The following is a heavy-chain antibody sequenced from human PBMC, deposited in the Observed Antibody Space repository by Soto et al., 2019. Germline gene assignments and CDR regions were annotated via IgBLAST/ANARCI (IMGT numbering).Heavy chain of an antibody. Sequence: GGSLRLSCAASGFTFSSYAMSWVRQAPGKGLEWVSAISGSGGSTYYADSVKGRFTISRDNSKNTLYLQMNSLRAEDTAVYYCAKGPGDPYIVVGPAALQGLHAYSGQGTLVT. CDR1: GFTFSSYA. CDR2: ISGSGGST. V-gene: IGHV3-23*01. D-gene: IGHD2-2*01. CDR3: AKGPGDPYIVVGPAALQGLHAY. J-gene: IGHJ4*02.